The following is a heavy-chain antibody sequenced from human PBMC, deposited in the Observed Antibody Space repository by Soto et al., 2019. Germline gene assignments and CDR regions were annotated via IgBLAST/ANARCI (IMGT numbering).Heavy chain of an antibody. CDR3: AKEGFGDILTGYYMEYAFDY. CDR1: GFTFSSYA. CDR2: ISGSGGST. D-gene: IGHD3-9*01. Sequence: EVQLLESGGGLVQPGGSLRLSCAASGFTFSSYAMSWVRQAPGKGLEWVSAISGSGGSTYYADSVKGRFTISRDNSKNTLYLQMNSLRAEDTAVYYCAKEGFGDILTGYYMEYAFDYWGQGTLVTVSS. V-gene: IGHV3-23*01. J-gene: IGHJ4*02.